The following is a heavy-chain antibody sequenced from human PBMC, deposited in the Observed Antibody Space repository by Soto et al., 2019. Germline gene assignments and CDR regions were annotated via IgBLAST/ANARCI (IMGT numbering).Heavy chain of an antibody. Sequence: SETLSLTCAVYGGSFSGYYWSWIRQPPGKGLEWIGEINHSGSTNYNPSLKSRVTISVDTSKNQYSLKLSSVTAADPAVYYCARGKVYRWFDPWGQGTLVTVSS. CDR3: ARGKVYRWFDP. J-gene: IGHJ5*02. CDR1: GGSFSGYY. V-gene: IGHV4-34*01. D-gene: IGHD2-15*01. CDR2: INHSGST.